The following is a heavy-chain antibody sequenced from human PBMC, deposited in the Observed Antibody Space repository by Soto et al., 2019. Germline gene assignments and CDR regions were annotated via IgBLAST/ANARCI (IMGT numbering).Heavy chain of an antibody. CDR2: IRSKANSYAT. CDR1: GFTFSGSA. J-gene: IGHJ4*02. D-gene: IGHD5-12*01. CDR3: TRGGMATIPFDY. Sequence: EVQLVESGGGLVQPGGSLKLSCAASGFTFSGSAMHWVRQASGKGLEWVGRIRSKANSYATAYAASVKGRFTISRDDSKNTAYLQMNSLKTEDTAVYYCTRGGMATIPFDYWGQGTLVTVSS. V-gene: IGHV3-73*01.